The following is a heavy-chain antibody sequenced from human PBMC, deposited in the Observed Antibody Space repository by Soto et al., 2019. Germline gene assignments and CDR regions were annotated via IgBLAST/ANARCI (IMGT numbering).Heavy chain of an antibody. Sequence: SETLSLTCTVSGGSISSGDYYWSWIRQPPGKGLEWIGYIYYSGSTYYNPSLKSRVTISVDTSKNQFSLKLSSVTAADTAVYYWDRVEDVRVNWFDPWGQGTLVTVSS. CDR1: GGSISSGDYY. V-gene: IGHV4-30-4*01. CDR2: IYYSGST. J-gene: IGHJ5*02. CDR3: DRVEDVRVNWFDP.